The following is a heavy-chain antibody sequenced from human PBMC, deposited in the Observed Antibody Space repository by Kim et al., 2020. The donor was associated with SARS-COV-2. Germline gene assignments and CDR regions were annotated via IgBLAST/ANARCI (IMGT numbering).Heavy chain of an antibody. J-gene: IGHJ3*02. Sequence: SVKVSCKASGGTFSSYAISWVRQAPGQGLEWMGGIIPIFGTANYAQKFQGRVTITADESTSTAYMELSSLRSEDTAVYYCARHYYDSSGNNNAFDIWGQGTMVTVSS. CDR3: ARHYYDSSGNNNAFDI. D-gene: IGHD3-22*01. CDR2: IIPIFGTA. CDR1: GGTFSSYA. V-gene: IGHV1-69*13.